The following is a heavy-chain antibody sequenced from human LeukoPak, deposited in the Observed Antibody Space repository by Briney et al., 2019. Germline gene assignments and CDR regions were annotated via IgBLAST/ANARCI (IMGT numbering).Heavy chain of an antibody. J-gene: IGHJ6*02. CDR1: GFTFSSYA. V-gene: IGHV3-30*04. CDR3: AREGYYYDSSGYSYYYYGMDV. Sequence: PGRSLRLSCAASGFTFSSYAMHWVRQAPGKGLEWVAVISYDGSNKYYADSVKGRFTISRDNSKNTLYLQMNSLRAEDTAVYYCAREGYYYDSSGYSYYYYGMDVWGQGTTVTVSS. D-gene: IGHD3-22*01. CDR2: ISYDGSNK.